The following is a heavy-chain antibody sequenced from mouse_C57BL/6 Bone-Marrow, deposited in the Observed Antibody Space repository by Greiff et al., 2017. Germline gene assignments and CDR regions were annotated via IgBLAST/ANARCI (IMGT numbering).Heavy chain of an antibody. CDR1: GYTFTSYW. J-gene: IGHJ2*01. Sequence: VQLQQPGAELVMPGASVTLSCKASGYTFTSYWMHWVKQRPGQGLEWIGDIDPSDIDTNYNQKFKGKATLTVDKSSSTAYMQLRSLTSEDSAVYYCASQARSTFYVDYWGQGTTLTVTA. CDR3: ASQARSTFYVDY. CDR2: IDPSDIDT. V-gene: IGHV1-69*01. D-gene: IGHD2-1*01.